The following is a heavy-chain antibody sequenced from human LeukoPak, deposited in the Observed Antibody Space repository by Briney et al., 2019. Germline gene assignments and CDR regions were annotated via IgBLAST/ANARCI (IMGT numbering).Heavy chain of an antibody. CDR3: VRGVAGQRGFDY. Sequence: GGSLRLSCAASGFTFDDYDMNWVRQAPGKGLEWVSGINWNGGSTRYADSVKGRSTISRDNAKKSLHLQMNSLRVEDTALYYCVRGVAGQRGFDYWGQGTLVIVSS. D-gene: IGHD2-8*01. V-gene: IGHV3-20*04. J-gene: IGHJ4*02. CDR1: GFTFDDYD. CDR2: INWNGGST.